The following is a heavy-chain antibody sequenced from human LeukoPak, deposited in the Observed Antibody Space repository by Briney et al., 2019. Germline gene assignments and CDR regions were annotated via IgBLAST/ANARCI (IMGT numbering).Heavy chain of an antibody. CDR3: ARDLWYYDSSGYLDY. V-gene: IGHV3-30-3*01. CDR2: ISYDGSNK. J-gene: IGHJ4*02. Sequence: PGGSLRLSCAASGFTFSSYAMHWVRRAPGKGLEWVAVISYDGSNKYYADSVKGRFTISRDNSKNTLFLQMNSLRAEDTAVYYCARDLWYYDSSGYLDYWGQGTLVTVSS. CDR1: GFTFSSYA. D-gene: IGHD3-22*01.